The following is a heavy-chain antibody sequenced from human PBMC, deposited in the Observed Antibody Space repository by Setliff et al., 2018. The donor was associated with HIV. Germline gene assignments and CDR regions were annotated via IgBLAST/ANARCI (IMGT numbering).Heavy chain of an antibody. CDR2: ISSSYNSI. J-gene: IGHJ6*02. D-gene: IGHD3-10*01. CDR1: GFTFSSYT. CDR3: ARSVIGYYYYGMDV. Sequence: GGSLRLSCAISGFTFSSYTMHWVRQAPGKGLEWVSSISSSYNSIYYTDSVKGRFTISSDNAKNSLYLQMNSLRAEDTAVYYCARSVIGYYYYGMDVWGQGTLVTVSS. V-gene: IGHV3-21*01.